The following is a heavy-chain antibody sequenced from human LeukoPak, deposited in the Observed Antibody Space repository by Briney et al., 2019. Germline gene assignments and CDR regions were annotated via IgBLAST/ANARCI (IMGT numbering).Heavy chain of an antibody. Sequence: GGSLRLSCAASACTFSSYAMTWVRQAPGKELEWVSGISGSGGRIYNADAVKGRFSISRDNSKNTLYLQMNSLRAEDTAVYYYAKQLYCSGGSCYGMDAWGQGTTVTVSS. CDR3: AKQLYCSGGSCYGMDA. J-gene: IGHJ6*02. V-gene: IGHV3-23*01. D-gene: IGHD2-15*01. CDR1: ACTFSSYA. CDR2: ISGSGGRI.